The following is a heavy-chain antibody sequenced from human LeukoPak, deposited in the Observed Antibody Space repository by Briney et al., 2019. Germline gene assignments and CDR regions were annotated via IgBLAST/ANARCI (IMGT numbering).Heavy chain of an antibody. CDR3: ARDQLPPLGGYFDL. Sequence: ASVKVSCKASGYTFTSYAMHWVRQAPGQRLEWMGWINAGNGNAKYSQKFQGRVTITRDTSASTAYMELSSLRSEDTAVYYCARDQLPPLGGYFDLWGRGTLVTVSS. CDR1: GYTFTSYA. V-gene: IGHV1-3*01. J-gene: IGHJ2*01. D-gene: IGHD2-2*01. CDR2: INAGNGNA.